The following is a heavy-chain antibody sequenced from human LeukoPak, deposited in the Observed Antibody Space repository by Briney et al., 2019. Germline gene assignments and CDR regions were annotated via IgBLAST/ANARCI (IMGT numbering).Heavy chain of an antibody. CDR2: MYPVDSDT. J-gene: IGHJ4*02. CDR3: ARLGYCTGGSCYSLGAPYDY. V-gene: IGHV5-51*01. Sequence: GESLKISCKGSGYSFTSYWIGWVRKMPGKGLEWMGIMYPVDSDTTYSPSFQGQVTISADKSVSTASLQWSSLKASDTAMYYCARLGYCTGGSCYSLGAPYDYWGQGTLVTVSS. D-gene: IGHD2-15*01. CDR1: GYSFTSYW.